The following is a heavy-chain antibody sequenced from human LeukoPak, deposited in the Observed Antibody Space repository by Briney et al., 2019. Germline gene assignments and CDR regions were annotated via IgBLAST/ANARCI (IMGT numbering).Heavy chain of an antibody. CDR1: GFTVSSNY. Sequence: GGSLRLSCAASGFTVSSNYMSWVRQAPGKGLEWVSAISDSGGSTYYADSVKGRFTISRDNSKNTLYLQMNSPRAEDTAVYYCAKELPERRTTPYYYGMDVWGQGTTVTVSS. CDR3: AKELPERRTTPYYYGMDV. CDR2: ISDSGGST. J-gene: IGHJ6*02. D-gene: IGHD1-1*01. V-gene: IGHV3-23*01.